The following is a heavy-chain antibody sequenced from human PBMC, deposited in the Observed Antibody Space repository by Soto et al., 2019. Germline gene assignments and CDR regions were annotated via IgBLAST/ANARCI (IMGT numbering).Heavy chain of an antibody. J-gene: IGHJ6*02. CDR3: ARDPSSTIFGVVIITYYYYGMDV. Sequence: PGGSLRLSCAASGFTFSSYAMHWVRQAPGKGLEWAAVISYDGSNKYYADSVKGRFTISRDNSKNTLYLQMNSLRAEDTAVYYCARDPSSTIFGVVIITYYYYGMDVWGQGTTVTVYS. V-gene: IGHV3-30-3*01. CDR1: GFTFSSYA. D-gene: IGHD3-3*01. CDR2: ISYDGSNK.